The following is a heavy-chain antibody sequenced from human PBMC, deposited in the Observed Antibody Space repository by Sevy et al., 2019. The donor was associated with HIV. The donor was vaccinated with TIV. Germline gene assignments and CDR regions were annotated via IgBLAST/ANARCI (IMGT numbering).Heavy chain of an antibody. CDR2: INPNSGGT. Sequence: ASVKVSCKASGYTFTGYYMHWVRQAPGQGLEWMGWINPNSGGTNYAQKFQVRVTMTRDTSISTAYMELSRLRSDDTAVYYCARGHVYDSSGYYPGKARPYFDYWGQGTLVTVSS. CDR1: GYTFTGYY. D-gene: IGHD3-22*01. CDR3: ARGHVYDSSGYYPGKARPYFDY. J-gene: IGHJ4*02. V-gene: IGHV1-2*02.